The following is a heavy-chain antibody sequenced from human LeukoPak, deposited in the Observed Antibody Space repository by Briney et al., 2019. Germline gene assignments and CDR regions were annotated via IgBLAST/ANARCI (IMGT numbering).Heavy chain of an antibody. V-gene: IGHV3-74*01. CDR3: ARDREYGKGWYFDS. Sequence: GWSLRLSCAASGSSLSRYWMHWVRQAPGKGLMWVSRINSDGRRTNYADSVQGRFTISRDNTQNKVHLQMNSLSADDTAVYYCARDREYGKGWYFDSWGQGTLVAVSS. CDR2: INSDGRRT. D-gene: IGHD6-19*01. J-gene: IGHJ4*02. CDR1: GSSLSRYW.